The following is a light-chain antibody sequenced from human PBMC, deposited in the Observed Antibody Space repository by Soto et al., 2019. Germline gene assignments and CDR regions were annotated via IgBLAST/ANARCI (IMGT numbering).Light chain of an antibody. V-gene: IGKV3-15*01. CDR3: QQYTTSSWT. J-gene: IGKJ1*01. CDR1: QSISDT. Sequence: EIVMTQSPATLSVSPGGRATLSCRASQSISDTLAWYQQKPGQAPRLLIHGASTRAPGFPARFSGSGSGTDFTLTISRLEPEDFAVYYCQQYTTSSWTFGQGTKVDIK. CDR2: GAS.